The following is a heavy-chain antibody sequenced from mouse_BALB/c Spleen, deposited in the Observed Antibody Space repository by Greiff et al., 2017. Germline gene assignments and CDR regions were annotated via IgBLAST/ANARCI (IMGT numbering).Heavy chain of an antibody. V-gene: IGHV1-63*02. D-gene: IGHD2-4*01. J-gene: IGHJ3*01. Sequence: QLQQSGAELVRPGTSVKISCKASGYTFTNYWLGWVKQRPGHGLEWIGDIYPGGGYTNYNEKFKGKATLTADTSSSTAYMQLSSLTSEDSAVYFCARSGAMITTHWSAYWGQGTLVTVSA. CDR2: IYPGGGYT. CDR3: ARSGAMITTHWSAY. CDR1: GYTFTNYW.